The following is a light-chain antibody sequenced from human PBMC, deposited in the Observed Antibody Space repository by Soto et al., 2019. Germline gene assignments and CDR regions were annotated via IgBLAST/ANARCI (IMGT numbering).Light chain of an antibody. Sequence: QSVLTQPPSVSAAPGQKVTVSCSGSSSNIGNNHVSWYQHLPGTAPKVLIYDNNKRPSGIPDRFAGSKSATSATLDITGLQTGDEADYYCGSWDRSLRGWVFGGGTKLTVL. CDR1: SSNIGNNH. V-gene: IGLV1-51*01. J-gene: IGLJ3*02. CDR3: GSWDRSLRGWV. CDR2: DNN.